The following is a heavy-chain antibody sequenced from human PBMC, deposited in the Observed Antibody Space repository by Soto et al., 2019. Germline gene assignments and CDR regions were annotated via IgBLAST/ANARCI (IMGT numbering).Heavy chain of an antibody. Sequence: QVQLVQSGAEVKKPGSSVKVSCKASGGTFSSYAISWVRQAPGQGLEWMGGIIPIFGTANYAQKCQGSVTFTADESPRTAYLELSSLRSEDTAVYYCARTYCISSSCQNHYYYYGMDVWGQGTTVTVSS. J-gene: IGHJ6*02. CDR3: ARTYCISSSCQNHYYYYGMDV. D-gene: IGHD2-2*01. CDR2: IIPIFGTA. V-gene: IGHV1-69*12. CDR1: GGTFSSYA.